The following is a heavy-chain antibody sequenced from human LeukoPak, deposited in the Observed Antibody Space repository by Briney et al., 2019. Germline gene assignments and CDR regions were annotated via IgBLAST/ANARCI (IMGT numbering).Heavy chain of an antibody. CDR3: ARDRKYIHPSYYYYYMDV. V-gene: IGHV4-34*01. D-gene: IGHD6-6*01. CDR1: GGSFSGYY. J-gene: IGHJ6*03. CDR2: INHSGST. Sequence: SETLSLTCAVYGGSFSGYYWSWIRQPPGKGLEWIGEINHSGSTNYNPSLKSRVTISVDTSKNQFSLQLNSVTPEDTAVYYCARDRKYIHPSYYYYYMDVWGKGTTVTISS.